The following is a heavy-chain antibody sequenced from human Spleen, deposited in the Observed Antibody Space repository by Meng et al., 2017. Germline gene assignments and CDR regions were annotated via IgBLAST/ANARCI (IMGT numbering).Heavy chain of an antibody. CDR1: GYTFTNYY. V-gene: IGHV1-46*01. CDR3: ARYDYGDYSNY. CDR2: INPSGGST. D-gene: IGHD4-17*01. Sequence: ASVKVSCKASGYTFTNYYLHWVRQAPGQGLEWLGTINPSGGSTSYAQKFRGRVTMTRDTSTSTVYMKLSSLRAEDTAVYYCARYDYGDYSNYWGQGTLVTVSS. J-gene: IGHJ4*02.